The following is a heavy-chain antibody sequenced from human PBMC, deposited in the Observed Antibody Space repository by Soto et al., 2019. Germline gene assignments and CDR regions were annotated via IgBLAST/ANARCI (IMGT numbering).Heavy chain of an antibody. Sequence: QVQLVESGGGVVQPGRSLRLSCAASGFTFSSYAMHWVRQAPDKGLEWVAVISYDGSNKYYADSVKGRFTISRDNSKNTLYLQMNSLRAEDTAVYYCARDKNGVAAKYWGQGTLVTVSS. D-gene: IGHD2-15*01. V-gene: IGHV3-30-3*01. CDR3: ARDKNGVAAKY. J-gene: IGHJ4*02. CDR1: GFTFSSYA. CDR2: ISYDGSNK.